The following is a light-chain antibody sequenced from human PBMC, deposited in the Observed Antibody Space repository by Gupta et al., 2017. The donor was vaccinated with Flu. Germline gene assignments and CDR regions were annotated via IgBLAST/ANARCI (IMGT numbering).Light chain of an antibody. V-gene: IGLV1-47*01. CDR3: EAWDDSLSGSYV. J-gene: IGLJ1*01. CDR2: RNN. Sequence: TISCSGSGSSIGTNYIHWYQQLPGTAPNLLIFRNNQRPSGGPDRFSGSKSDTSASLAISGLRAEDEADYYCEAWDDSLSGSYVLGTGTKVTVL. CDR1: GSSIGTNY.